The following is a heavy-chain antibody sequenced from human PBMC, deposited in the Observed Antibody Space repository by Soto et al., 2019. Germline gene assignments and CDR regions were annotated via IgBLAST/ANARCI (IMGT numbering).Heavy chain of an antibody. CDR2: ISYSGAT. D-gene: IGHD3-10*01. J-gene: IGHJ6*02. V-gene: IGHV4-31*03. CDR3: ARGDYDGSGSPPGLMYV. Sequence: QVQLQESGPGLVKPSQTLSLTCTVSGGSISGGYYWTWIRQHPGKGLEWIGYISYSGATYYNPSLKSRVTISVDTSNNQFSLKLSSVTAADTAVYYCARGDYDGSGSPPGLMYVWGQGTTVTVSS. CDR1: GGSISGGYY.